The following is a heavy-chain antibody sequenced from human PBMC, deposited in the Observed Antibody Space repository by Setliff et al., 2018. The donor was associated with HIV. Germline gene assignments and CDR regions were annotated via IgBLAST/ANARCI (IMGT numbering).Heavy chain of an antibody. J-gene: IGHJ4*02. CDR1: GGSISTSNYY. CDR2: VDYTGST. V-gene: IGHV4-39*07. D-gene: IGHD6-13*01. CDR3: ARGSHGTSWTDY. Sequence: SETLSLTCTVSGGSISTSNYYWGWVRQPPGKGLEWVGNVDYTGSTYYNPSLRGRVTISVDTSKKQFSLKLSSVTAADTAVYYCARGSHGTSWTDYWGQGTLVTVSS.